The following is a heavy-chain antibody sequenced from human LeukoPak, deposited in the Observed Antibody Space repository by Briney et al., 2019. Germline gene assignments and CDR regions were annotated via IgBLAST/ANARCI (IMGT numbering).Heavy chain of an antibody. J-gene: IGHJ4*02. D-gene: IGHD3-22*01. CDR3: AKDGLRTYYYDSSGYYYHY. Sequence: GGSLRLSCAASGFTFSSYAMSWVRQAPGKGLEWVSAISGSGGSTYYADSVKGRFTISRDNSKNTLYLQMNSLRAEDTAVYYCAKDGLRTYYYDSSGYYYHYWGQGTLVTVSS. CDR2: ISGSGGST. CDR1: GFTFSSYA. V-gene: IGHV3-23*01.